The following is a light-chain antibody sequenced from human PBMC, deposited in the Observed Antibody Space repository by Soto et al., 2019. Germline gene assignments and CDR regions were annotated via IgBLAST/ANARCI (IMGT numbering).Light chain of an antibody. Sequence: QSALAQPASVSGSPGQSITISCTGTSSDVGTYNLVSWYQQHPGKAPKLMIYEGSKRPSGVSNRFSGSKSGNTASLTISGLQAEDEADYYCCSYAGTGTFYVFGNGTKVTVL. CDR3: CSYAGTGTFYV. CDR2: EGS. V-gene: IGLV2-23*01. CDR1: SSDVGTYNL. J-gene: IGLJ1*01.